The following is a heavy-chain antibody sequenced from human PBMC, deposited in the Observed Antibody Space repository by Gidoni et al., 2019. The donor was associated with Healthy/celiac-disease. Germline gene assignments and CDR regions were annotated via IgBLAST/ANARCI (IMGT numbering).Heavy chain of an antibody. V-gene: IGHV3-9*01. Sequence: EVQLVESGGGLVQPGRSLRLSCAASGFTFADYAMHWVRQAPGKGLEWVSGISWNSGSIGYADSVKGRFTISRDNAKNSLYLQMNSLRAEDTALYYCAKDSGYSGYDYMPDYYYYYGMDVWGQGTTVTVSS. J-gene: IGHJ6*02. D-gene: IGHD5-12*01. CDR3: AKDSGYSGYDYMPDYYYYYGMDV. CDR2: ISWNSGSI. CDR1: GFTFADYA.